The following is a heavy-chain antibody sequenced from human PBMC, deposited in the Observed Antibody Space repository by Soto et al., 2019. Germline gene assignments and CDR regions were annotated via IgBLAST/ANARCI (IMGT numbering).Heavy chain of an antibody. CDR2: IDSSDSYT. D-gene: IGHD5-18*01. CDR3: ERLWPAGGYSYGFQY. J-gene: IGHJ4*02. V-gene: IGHV5-10-1*01. Sequence: PXESQKVGWKCAGYSFTSYWSSLVLQMPGKGLEWMGRIDSSDSYTNYSPSFQGHVTISADKSISTAYLQWSSLKASDTAMYYCERLWPAGGYSYGFQYWGQGTLVSVXS. CDR1: GYSFTSYW.